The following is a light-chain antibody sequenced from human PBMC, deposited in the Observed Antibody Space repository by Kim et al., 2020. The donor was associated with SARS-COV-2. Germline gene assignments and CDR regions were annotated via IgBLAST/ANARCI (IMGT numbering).Light chain of an antibody. J-gene: IGKJ5*01. CDR3: QQYGSSPIT. CDR1: QSVSNF. V-gene: IGKV3-20*01. Sequence: EIVVTQSPGTLSVSPGERATLSCRASQSVSNFLAWYQQKSGQAPRLLIYDASSRANDIPDRFSGSGSGTDFTLTITRLEPEDFAVYYCQQYGSSPITFGQGSRLESK. CDR2: DAS.